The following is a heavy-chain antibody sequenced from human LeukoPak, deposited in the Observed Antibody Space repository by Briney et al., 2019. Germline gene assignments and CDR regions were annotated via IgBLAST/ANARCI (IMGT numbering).Heavy chain of an antibody. CDR3: ARDGVYYDSSGYPPTYFDY. Sequence: GGSLRLSCAASGFTFSSYAMRWVRQAPGKGLEWVAVISYDGSNKYYADSVKGRFTISRDNSKNTLYLQMNSLRAEDTAVYYCARDGVYYDSSGYPPTYFDYWGQGTLVTVSS. CDR2: ISYDGSNK. J-gene: IGHJ4*02. CDR1: GFTFSSYA. D-gene: IGHD3-22*01. V-gene: IGHV3-30*04.